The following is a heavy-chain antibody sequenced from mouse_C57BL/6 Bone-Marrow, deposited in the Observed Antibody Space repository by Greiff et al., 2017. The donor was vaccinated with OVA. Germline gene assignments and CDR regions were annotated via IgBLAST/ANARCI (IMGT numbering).Heavy chain of an antibody. D-gene: IGHD1-1*01. J-gene: IGHJ2*01. CDR2: ISSGSSTI. Sequence: EVKLQESGGGLVKPGGSLKLSCAASGFTFSDYGMHWVRQAPEKGLEWVAYISSGSSTIYYADTVKGRFTISRDNAKNTLFLQMTSLRSEDTAMYYCAITTVDYFDYWGQGTTLTVSS. CDR3: AITTVDYFDY. CDR1: GFTFSDYG. V-gene: IGHV5-17*01.